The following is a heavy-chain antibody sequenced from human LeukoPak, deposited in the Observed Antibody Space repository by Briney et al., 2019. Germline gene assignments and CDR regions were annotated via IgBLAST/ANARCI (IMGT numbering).Heavy chain of an antibody. D-gene: IGHD6-13*01. Sequence: SETLSLTCAVSDYSISSGNYWGWIRQPPGKGLEWIWRVYHSGSTHYSPSLKSRVTISVDTSKNQFSLKLRSVTATDTAVYYCARHLGSSWSDGLDFWGQGTLVTVSS. CDR3: ARHLGSSWSDGLDF. V-gene: IGHV4-38-2*01. J-gene: IGHJ4*02. CDR2: VYHSGST. CDR1: DYSISSGNY.